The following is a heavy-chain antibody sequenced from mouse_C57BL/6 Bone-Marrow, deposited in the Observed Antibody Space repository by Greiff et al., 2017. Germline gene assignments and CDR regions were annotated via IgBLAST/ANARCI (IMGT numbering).Heavy chain of an antibody. Sequence: QVQLQQPGAELVKPGASVKMSCKASGYTFTSYWITWVKQRPGQGLEWVGDIYPGSGSTNYNEKFKSKATLTVDTSSSKAYMQLSSLTSEDSAVYYCAREDAYYYGSSLYFDYWGQGTTLTVSS. V-gene: IGHV1-55*01. CDR3: AREDAYYYGSSLYFDY. CDR2: IYPGSGST. CDR1: GYTFTSYW. D-gene: IGHD1-1*01. J-gene: IGHJ2*01.